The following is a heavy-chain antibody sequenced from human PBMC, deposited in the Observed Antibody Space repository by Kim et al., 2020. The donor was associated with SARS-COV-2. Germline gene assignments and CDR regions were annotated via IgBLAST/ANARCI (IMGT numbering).Heavy chain of an antibody. D-gene: IGHD5-12*01. J-gene: IGHJ2*01. CDR1: GFTFSSYN. Sequence: GGSLRLSCAASGFTFSSYNMNWVRQAPGKGLEWVSCISSSSSSIYYTDSVKGRFTISRDNAKNSLFLQMNSLRAEDTAVYYCARGDGYNFRRYFDLWGRGTLVTVSS. V-gene: IGHV3-21*04. CDR2: ISSSSSSI. CDR3: ARGDGYNFRRYFDL.